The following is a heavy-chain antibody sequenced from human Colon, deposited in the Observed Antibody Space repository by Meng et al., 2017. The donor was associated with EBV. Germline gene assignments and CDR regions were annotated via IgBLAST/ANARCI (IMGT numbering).Heavy chain of an antibody. J-gene: IGHJ2*01. D-gene: IGHD3-22*01. CDR1: GYTFINYA. CDR2: INTHTGNP. V-gene: IGHV7-4-1*02. CDR3: ARGGPYPDSSGFHWYFDL. Sequence: QGKVVQFGSDLKKSGASVKVSCKASGYTFINYAINWVRQAPGQGLEWMGWINTHTGNPTYGQGFTGRFVLSSDTSVSTANLQISSLKAEDTAVYYCARGGPYPDSSGFHWYFDLWGRGTLVTVSS.